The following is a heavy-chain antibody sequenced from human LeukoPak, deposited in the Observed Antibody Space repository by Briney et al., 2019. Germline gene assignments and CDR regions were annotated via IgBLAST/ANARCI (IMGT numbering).Heavy chain of an antibody. V-gene: IGHV1-46*01. CDR1: GYTFTSYY. J-gene: IGHJ4*02. Sequence: GASVKVSCKASGYTFTSYYMHWVRQAPGQGLEWMGIINPSGGSTSYAQKFQGRVTITADEYTSTAYMELSSLRSEDTAVYYCARVPRPYYYDSWGQRTLVTVSS. CDR2: INPSGGST. CDR3: ARVPRPYYYDS. D-gene: IGHD3-22*01.